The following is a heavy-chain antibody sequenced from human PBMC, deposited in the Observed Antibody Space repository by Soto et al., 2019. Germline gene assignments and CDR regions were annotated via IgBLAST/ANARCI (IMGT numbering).Heavy chain of an antibody. CDR2: VTATGGST. V-gene: IGHV3-23*01. J-gene: IGHJ6*02. CDR3: ASLGVGDWANYYYYYGTDV. Sequence: GGSLRLSCAATGFTFSVYAMTWVRQAPGKGLEWVSAVTATGGSTYSAASVKGRFTISRDNSKNTLFLQMNSLRAEDTAVYYCASLGVGDWANYYYYYGTDVWGQGTTVTVSS. CDR1: GFTFSVYA. D-gene: IGHD2-21*02.